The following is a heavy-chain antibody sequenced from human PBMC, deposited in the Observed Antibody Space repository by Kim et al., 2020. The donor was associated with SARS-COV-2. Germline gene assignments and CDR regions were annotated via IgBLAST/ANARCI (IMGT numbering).Heavy chain of an antibody. J-gene: IGHJ3*02. V-gene: IGHV4-59*08. CDR1: GGSISSYY. CDR3: ARLGQRSHRAFDI. CDR2: IYYSGST. Sequence: SETLSLTCTVSGGSISSYYWSWIRQPPGKGLEWIGYIYYSGSTNYNPSLKSRVTISVDTSKNQFSLKLSSVTAADTAVYYCARLGQRSHRAFDIWGQGTMVTVSS. D-gene: IGHD6-25*01.